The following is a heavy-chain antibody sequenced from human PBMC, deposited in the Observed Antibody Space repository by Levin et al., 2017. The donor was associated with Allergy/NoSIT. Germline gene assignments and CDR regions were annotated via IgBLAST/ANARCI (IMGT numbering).Heavy chain of an antibody. V-gene: IGHV1-2*02. Sequence: ASVKVSCKTSGYTFTGYYIHWVRQAPGQGLEWMGWINPYSGGTISAQKFQGRVTMTRDTSISTAYMELSRLRSDDTAIYYCATAGEVSWETLDFWGQGTLVIVSS. CDR2: INPYSGGT. CDR1: GYTFTGYY. D-gene: IGHD3-16*02. J-gene: IGHJ4*02. CDR3: ATAGEVSWETLDF.